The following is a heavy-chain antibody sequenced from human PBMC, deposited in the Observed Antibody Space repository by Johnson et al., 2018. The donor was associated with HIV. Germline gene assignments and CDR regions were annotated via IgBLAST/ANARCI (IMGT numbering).Heavy chain of an antibody. V-gene: IGHV3-23*04. CDR1: GFTFSSYA. J-gene: IGHJ3*02. Sequence: VQVVESGGGVLRPGGSLRLSCAASGFTFSSYAMSWVRQAPGKGLEWVSAISGSGGSTYYADSVKGRFTISRDNSKNTLYLQMNSLRAEDTAVYYCAKGGHSSGWEGGAFDIWGQGTMVTVSS. CDR3: AKGGHSSGWEGGAFDI. D-gene: IGHD6-19*01. CDR2: ISGSGGST.